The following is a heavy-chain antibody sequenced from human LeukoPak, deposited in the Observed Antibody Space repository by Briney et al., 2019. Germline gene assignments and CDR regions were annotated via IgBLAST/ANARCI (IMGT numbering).Heavy chain of an antibody. D-gene: IGHD3-10*01. CDR1: GGSFSGYY. J-gene: IGHJ3*02. V-gene: IGHV4-34*01. Sequence: PSETLSLTCAVYGGSFSGYYWSWIRQPPGKGLEWIGEINHSGSTNYNPSLKSRVTISVDTSKNQFSLKLSSVTAADTAVYYCAGTQYYYGSGSYYKRAFDIWGQGTMVTVSS. CDR3: AGTQYYYGSGSYYKRAFDI. CDR2: INHSGST.